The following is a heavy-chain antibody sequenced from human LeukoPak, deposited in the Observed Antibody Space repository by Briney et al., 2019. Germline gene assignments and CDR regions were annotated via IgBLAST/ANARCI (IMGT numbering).Heavy chain of an antibody. CDR1: GGSFSGYY. CDR2: INHSGST. V-gene: IGHV4-34*01. D-gene: IGHD5-12*01. J-gene: IGHJ5*02. CDR3: ARGLARNVDIVATGGFDP. Sequence: SETLSLTCAVYGGSFSGYYWSWIRQPPGKGLEWIGEINHSGSTNYNPSLKSRVTISVDTSKNQFSLKLSSVTAADTAVYYCARGLARNVDIVATGGFDPWGQGTLVTVSS.